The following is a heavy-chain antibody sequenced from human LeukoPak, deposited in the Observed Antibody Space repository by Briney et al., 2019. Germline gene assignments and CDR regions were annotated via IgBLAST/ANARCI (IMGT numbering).Heavy chain of an antibody. Sequence: SETLSLTCTVSGGSISSSSYYWGWIRQPPGKGLEWIGSIYYSGSTYYNPSLKSRVTISVDTSKNQFSLKLSSVTAADTAVYYCARGREGNYYDGEYYFDYWGQGTLVTVSS. V-gene: IGHV4-39*07. CDR1: GGSISSSSYY. J-gene: IGHJ4*02. CDR2: IYYSGST. D-gene: IGHD3-22*01. CDR3: ARGREGNYYDGEYYFDY.